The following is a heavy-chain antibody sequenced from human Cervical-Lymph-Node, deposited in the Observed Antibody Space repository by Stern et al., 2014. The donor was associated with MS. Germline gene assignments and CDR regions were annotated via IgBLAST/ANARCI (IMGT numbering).Heavy chain of an antibody. CDR1: GGSVSSGSYY. CDR3: ARAPYGGGPFDY. D-gene: IGHD4-23*01. CDR2: IYYSGST. Sequence: VQLVESGPGLVKPSETLSLTCTVSGGSVSSGSYYWSWIRLPPGNGLGWIGYIYYSGSTNYNPSLKSRVTISVDTSKNQFSLKLSSVTAADTAVYYCARAPYGGGPFDYWGQGTLVTVSS. J-gene: IGHJ4*02. V-gene: IGHV4-61*01.